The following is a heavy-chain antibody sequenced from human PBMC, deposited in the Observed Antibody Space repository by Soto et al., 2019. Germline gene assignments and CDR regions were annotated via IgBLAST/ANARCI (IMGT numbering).Heavy chain of an antibody. Sequence: EVQLVESGGGLVQPGGSLRLSCVASGFTFSSYWMNWVRQVPGKGLEWVANIKQDGSEKNYVDSVKGRFTISRDNAKNSLYLQMNSLRVEDTAVYHCVRSSGWTGDYWGQGILVTVSS. V-gene: IGHV3-7*04. CDR2: IKQDGSEK. J-gene: IGHJ4*02. CDR3: VRSSGWTGDY. D-gene: IGHD3-10*01. CDR1: GFTFSSYW.